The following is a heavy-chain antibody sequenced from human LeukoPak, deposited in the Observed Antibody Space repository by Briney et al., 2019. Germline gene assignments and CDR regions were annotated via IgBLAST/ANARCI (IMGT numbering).Heavy chain of an antibody. Sequence: SETLSLTCTVSGGSISSYYWSWIRQPPGKGLEWIGYIYYSGSTNYNPSLKSRVTISVDTSKNQFSLKLSSVTAADTAVYYCARESYYYGSGSRLPSFDIWGQGTMVTVSS. J-gene: IGHJ3*02. V-gene: IGHV4-59*12. D-gene: IGHD3-10*01. CDR3: ARESYYYGSGSRLPSFDI. CDR2: IYYSGST. CDR1: GGSISSYY.